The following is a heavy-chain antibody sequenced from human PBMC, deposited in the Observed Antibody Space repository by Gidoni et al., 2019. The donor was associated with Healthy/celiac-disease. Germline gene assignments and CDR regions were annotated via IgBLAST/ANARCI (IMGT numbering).Heavy chain of an antibody. J-gene: IGHJ4*02. Sequence: STYYNPSLKSRVTISVDTSKNQFFLKLSSVTAADTAVYYCARALIGAAMAFDYWGQGTLVTVSS. D-gene: IGHD5-18*01. CDR2: ST. V-gene: IGHV4-39*01. CDR3: ARALIGAAMAFDY.